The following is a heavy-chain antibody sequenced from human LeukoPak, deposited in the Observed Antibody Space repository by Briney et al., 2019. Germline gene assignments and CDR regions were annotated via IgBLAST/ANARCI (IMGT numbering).Heavy chain of an antibody. V-gene: IGHV4-59*08. J-gene: IGHJ4*02. Sequence: SATLSLTCTVFGSSISSYYWSWIRQFPGKGLGGIGYINYSGSTTYNPSLKSRVSISVDMSKNKSSLKRSCLAAADTAVYYCARQKYSSSLFDYWGQGTLVTVSS. CDR2: INYSGST. CDR1: GSSISSYY. CDR3: ARQKYSSSLFDY. D-gene: IGHD6-13*01.